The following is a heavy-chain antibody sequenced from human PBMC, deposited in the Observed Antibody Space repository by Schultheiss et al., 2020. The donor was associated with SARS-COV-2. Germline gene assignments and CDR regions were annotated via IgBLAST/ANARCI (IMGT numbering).Heavy chain of an antibody. CDR2: ITGGGRGI. V-gene: IGHV3-23*01. CDR3: AKDGPWFGEGFHY. D-gene: IGHD3-10*01. Sequence: GGSLRLSCAVSGFIFNNYAMSWVRQAPGQGLEWVSGITGGGRGIYYADSVKGRFTISRDNSKNTLYLQMNSLRGEDTAVYYCAKDGPWFGEGFHYLGQGTLVTVSS. J-gene: IGHJ4*02. CDR1: GFIFNNYA.